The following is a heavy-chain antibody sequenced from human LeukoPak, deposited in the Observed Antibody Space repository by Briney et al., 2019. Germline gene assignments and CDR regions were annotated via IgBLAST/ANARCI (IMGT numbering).Heavy chain of an antibody. CDR3: ARDAEVAAIDY. CDR2: ISSSSSYI. D-gene: IGHD2-15*01. CDR1: GFTFSSYS. J-gene: IGHJ4*02. Sequence: GGSLRLSCAASGFTFSSYSMNWVRQAPGKVLEWVSSISSSSSYIYYADSVKGRFTISRDNAKNSLYLQMNSLRAEDAAVYYCARDAEVAAIDYWGQGTLVTVSS. V-gene: IGHV3-21*01.